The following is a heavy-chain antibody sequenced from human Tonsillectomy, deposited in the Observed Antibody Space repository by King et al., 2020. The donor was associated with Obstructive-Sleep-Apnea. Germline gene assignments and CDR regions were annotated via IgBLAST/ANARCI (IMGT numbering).Heavy chain of an antibody. V-gene: IGHV3-30*02. Sequence: VQLVESGGGVVQPGGALRLSCAASEFTFSSYGMHWVRQAPGKGLEWVAFIRYDGSNEYYIESVKGRFTISRDNSKNTLYLQMNSLTVEDTAVYYCEKSSGVAAAGTYPFDYWGQGTLVTVSS. D-gene: IGHD6-13*01. J-gene: IGHJ4*02. CDR1: EFTFSSYG. CDR3: EKSSGVAAAGTYPFDY. CDR2: IRYDGSNE.